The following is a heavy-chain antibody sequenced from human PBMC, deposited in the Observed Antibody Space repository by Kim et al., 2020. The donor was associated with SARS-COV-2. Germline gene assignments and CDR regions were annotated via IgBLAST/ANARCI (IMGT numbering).Heavy chain of an antibody. CDR3: AVGSGWYFDY. J-gene: IGHJ4*02. D-gene: IGHD6-19*01. CDR2: IYYSGST. CDR1: GGSISSYS. V-gene: IGHV4-59*01. Sequence: SETLSLTCTVSGGSISSYSWSWIRQPPGKGLEWIGYIYYSGSTNYNPSLKSRVSISVDTSKNQISLKLSSVTAADTAAYYCAVGSGWYFDYWCQGTLVT.